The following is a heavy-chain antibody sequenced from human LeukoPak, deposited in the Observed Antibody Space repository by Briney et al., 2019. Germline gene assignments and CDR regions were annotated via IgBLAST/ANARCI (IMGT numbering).Heavy chain of an antibody. D-gene: IGHD6-19*01. V-gene: IGHV1-69*06. J-gene: IGHJ4*02. CDR1: GGTFSSYA. Sequence: SVKVSCKASGGTFSSYAISWVRQAPGQGLEWMGGIIPIFGTANYAQKFQGRVTITADKSTSTAYMGLSSLRSEDTAVYYCAGSRVRFFDRIAVAVGFDYWGQGTLVTVSS. CDR3: AGSRVRFFDRIAVAVGFDY. CDR2: IIPIFGTA.